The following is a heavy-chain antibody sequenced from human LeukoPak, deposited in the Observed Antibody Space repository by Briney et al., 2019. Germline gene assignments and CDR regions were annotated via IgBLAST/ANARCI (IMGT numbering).Heavy chain of an antibody. Sequence: SETLSLTCAVYGGSFSGYYWSWIRQPPGKGLEWIGEINHSGSTNYNPSLKSRVTISVDSSKNQFSLRLTSVTAADTAVYYCTRAASSGPLFTYHMDVWGKGTTVTVSS. V-gene: IGHV4-34*01. CDR2: INHSGST. CDR1: GGSFSGYY. D-gene: IGHD3-22*01. J-gene: IGHJ6*03. CDR3: TRAASSGPLFTYHMDV.